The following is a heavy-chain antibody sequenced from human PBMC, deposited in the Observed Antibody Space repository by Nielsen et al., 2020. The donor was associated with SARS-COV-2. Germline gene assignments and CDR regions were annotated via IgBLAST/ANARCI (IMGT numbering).Heavy chain of an antibody. V-gene: IGHV3-7*01. J-gene: IGHJ3*01. CDR1: GFTFDTYA. CDR2: IKPDGSEK. Sequence: GESLKISCAASGFTFDTYAMNWVRQAPGKGLEWVADIKPDGSEKFYVDSVKGRFTISRDNAKNSMSLQMNSLRVEDTAVYYCARDWSRAFDVWGQGTMVTVSS. CDR3: ARDWSRAFDV.